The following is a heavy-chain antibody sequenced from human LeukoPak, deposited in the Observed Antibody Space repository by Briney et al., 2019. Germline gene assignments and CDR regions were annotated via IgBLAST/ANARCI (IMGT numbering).Heavy chain of an antibody. CDR3: ARLPEGNYAGY. Sequence: GSLRLSCTASGFTFSTCAMTWVRQPLGKGLEWIGEIYHSGSTNYNPSLKSRVTISVDKSKNQFSLKLSSVTAADTAVYYCARLPEGNYAGYWGQGTLVTVSS. CDR1: GFTFSTCAM. CDR2: IYHSGST. V-gene: IGHV4-4*02. J-gene: IGHJ4*02.